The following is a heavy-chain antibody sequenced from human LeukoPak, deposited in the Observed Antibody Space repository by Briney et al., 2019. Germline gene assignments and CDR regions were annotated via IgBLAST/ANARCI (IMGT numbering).Heavy chain of an antibody. V-gene: IGHV3-7*01. Sequence: GGSLRLSCAASGFTFSSYWMSWVRQAPGKGLEWVANIKQDGSEKYYVDSVKGRFTISRDNAKNSLYLQMNSLRAEDTAVYYCARDCYYGSGSYYNFLDYYYGMDVWGQGTTVTVSS. CDR1: GFTFSSYW. D-gene: IGHD3-10*01. CDR2: IKQDGSEK. CDR3: ARDCYYGSGSYYNFLDYYYGMDV. J-gene: IGHJ6*02.